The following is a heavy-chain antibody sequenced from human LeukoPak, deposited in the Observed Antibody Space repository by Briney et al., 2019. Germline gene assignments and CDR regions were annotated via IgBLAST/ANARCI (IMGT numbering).Heavy chain of an antibody. V-gene: IGHV3-21*05. J-gene: IGHJ6*03. CDR2: ISSSGSYI. Sequence: PGGSLRLSCAASGFTFSSYEMNWVRQAPGKGLEWVSYISSSGSYIYHADSVKGRFTISRDNAKNSLYLQMNSLRAEDTAVYYCARVGPWVNPDYHYYYMDVWGKGTTVTVSS. CDR3: ARVGPWVNPDYHYYYMDV. D-gene: IGHD1-14*01. CDR1: GFTFSSYE.